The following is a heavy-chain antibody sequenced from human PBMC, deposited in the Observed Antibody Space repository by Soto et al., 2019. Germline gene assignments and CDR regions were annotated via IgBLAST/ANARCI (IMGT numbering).Heavy chain of an antibody. D-gene: IGHD6-19*01. CDR2: MNPNSGNT. Sequence: QVQLVQSGAEVKKPGASVKVSCKASGYTFTSYDINWVRQATGQGLEWMGWMNPNSGNTGYAQKFQGSITMTRNTSISTAYMELSSMRSEDTAVYYSARLYSSGWCVYRMDVWGQGTTVTVSS. CDR1: GYTFTSYD. CDR3: ARLYSSGWCVYRMDV. V-gene: IGHV1-8*01. J-gene: IGHJ6*02.